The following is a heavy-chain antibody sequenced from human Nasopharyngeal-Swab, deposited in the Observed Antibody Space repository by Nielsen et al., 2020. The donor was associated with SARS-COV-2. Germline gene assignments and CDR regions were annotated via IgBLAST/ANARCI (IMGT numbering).Heavy chain of an antibody. V-gene: IGHV3-48*02. Sequence: GALKISCAASGFTFSSYSMNWVRQAPGKGLEWVSYISSSGSTIYYADSVRGRFTISRDNAKNSLYLQMNSLRDEDTAVYYCARGLMYYDFWSGPSSPYGMDVWGQGTTVTVSS. J-gene: IGHJ6*02. D-gene: IGHD3-3*01. CDR1: GFTFSSYS. CDR2: ISSSGSTI. CDR3: ARGLMYYDFWSGPSSPYGMDV.